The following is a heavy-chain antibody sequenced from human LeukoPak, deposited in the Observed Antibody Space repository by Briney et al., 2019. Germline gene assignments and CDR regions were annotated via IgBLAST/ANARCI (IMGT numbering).Heavy chain of an antibody. CDR2: IYSGGIT. J-gene: IGHJ3*02. CDR1: GFTVSSSY. D-gene: IGHD6-13*01. Sequence: GGSLRLSCAASGFTVSSSYVSWVRQAPGNGLEWVSIIYSGGITYYADSLKGRFIFSRDNSKNTLYLQMNSLRVDDTSVYYCARDGPGRYSSSWHGGAFDIWGQGTMVTVSS. CDR3: ARDGPGRYSSSWHGGAFDI. V-gene: IGHV3-53*01.